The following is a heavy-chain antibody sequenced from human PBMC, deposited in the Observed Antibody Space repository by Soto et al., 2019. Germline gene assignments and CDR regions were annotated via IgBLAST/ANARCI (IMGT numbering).Heavy chain of an antibody. V-gene: IGHV1-69*13. CDR1: GYTLTELS. J-gene: IGHJ6*02. D-gene: IGHD2-8*01. CDR2: IIPISGTA. CDR3: ARGGKYCPNGVCSFYGMFV. Sequence: ASVKVSCKVSGYTLTELSMHWVRQAPGQGLEWMGGIIPISGTANYAQKFQGRVTITADESTSTAYMELRSLRSDDTAVYYCARGGKYCPNGVCSFYGMFVCGQGTTATFSS.